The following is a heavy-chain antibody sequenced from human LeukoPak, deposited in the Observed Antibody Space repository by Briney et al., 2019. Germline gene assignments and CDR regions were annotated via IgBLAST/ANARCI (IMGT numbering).Heavy chain of an antibody. D-gene: IGHD1-26*01. CDR3: VRERIYYSDLAYKERENFDP. Sequence: GGSLRLSCAASGFTFSLYWMHWVRQGPGKGLMWVSGLNEDGSSADYADSVKGRFTMSRDNAKGKVFLEMRSLTVEDTAIYFCVRERIYYSDLAYKERENFDPWGRGTLVTVSS. CDR1: GFTFSLYW. J-gene: IGHJ5*02. V-gene: IGHV3-74*01. CDR2: LNEDGSSA.